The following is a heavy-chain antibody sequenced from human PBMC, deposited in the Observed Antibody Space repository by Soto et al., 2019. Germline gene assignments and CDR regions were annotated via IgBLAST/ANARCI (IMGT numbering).Heavy chain of an antibody. CDR2: MSANSGNT. D-gene: IGHD6-19*01. CDR1: GYTFTSYA. CDR3: ARDSSGWYGEDWFDP. V-gene: IGHV1-8*01. J-gene: IGHJ5*02. Sequence: GASVKVSCKASGYTFTSYAISSVRQAPGQGLEWMGWMSANSGNTSYAQKLQGRVTMTRNTSISRAYMELSSLRSEDTAVYYCARDSSGWYGEDWFDPWGQGTLVTVSS.